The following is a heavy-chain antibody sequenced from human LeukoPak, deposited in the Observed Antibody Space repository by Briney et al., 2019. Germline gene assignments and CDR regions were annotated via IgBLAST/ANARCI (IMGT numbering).Heavy chain of an antibody. J-gene: IGHJ4*02. CDR1: GGSISSYY. CDR3: ARVVRSSWYIYFDY. V-gene: IGHV4-59*01. D-gene: IGHD6-13*01. Sequence: SETLSLTCTVSGGSISSYYWSWIRQPPGKGLEWIGYIYYSGSTNYNPSLKSRVTISVDTSKNQFSLKLSSVTAADTAVYYCARVVRSSWYIYFDYWGQGTLVTVSP. CDR2: IYYSGST.